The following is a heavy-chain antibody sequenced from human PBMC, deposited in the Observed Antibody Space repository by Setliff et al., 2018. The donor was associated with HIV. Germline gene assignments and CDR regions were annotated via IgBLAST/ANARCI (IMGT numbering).Heavy chain of an antibody. V-gene: IGHV4-34*01. D-gene: IGHD6-13*01. CDR2: INHSGSN. Sequence: SETLSLPCAVYGGSFSGYYWGWIRQPPGKGLEWIGEINHSGSNFYSPSLKSLVTISVDTPKNQFSLKLSSVTAADTAIYYCARGSPSSSWYGEYAYWGQGTLVTVSS. CDR1: GGSFSGYY. CDR3: ARGSPSSSWYGEYAY. J-gene: IGHJ4*02.